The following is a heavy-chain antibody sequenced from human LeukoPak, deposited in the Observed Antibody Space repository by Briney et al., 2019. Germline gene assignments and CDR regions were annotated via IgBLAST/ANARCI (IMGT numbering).Heavy chain of an antibody. D-gene: IGHD1-26*01. V-gene: IGHV3-23*01. Sequence: GGSLRLSCAASGFTFNNYAMSWVRQAPGKGLEWVSSIGGSGATTYYADSVRGRFTISRDNSGDTLYLQMNSLRSEDTAVYYCAWFLPGGEPCDWGQGTLVTVSS. CDR3: AWFLPGGEPCD. CDR2: IGGSGATT. J-gene: IGHJ4*02. CDR1: GFTFNNYA.